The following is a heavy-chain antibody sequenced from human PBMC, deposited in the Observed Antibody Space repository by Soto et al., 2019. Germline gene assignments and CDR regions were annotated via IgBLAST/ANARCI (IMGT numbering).Heavy chain of an antibody. D-gene: IGHD3-16*01. Sequence: GGCLRRSCXASGFAFSSYGMHWVRQAPGKGLEWVAVISHDGNNKYYADSVKGRFTISRDNSKNTLFLQMSSLGVEDTAVFYCAREIRYGGMDVWGQGTTVTVSS. CDR2: ISHDGNNK. J-gene: IGHJ6*02. V-gene: IGHV3-30*03. CDR3: AREIRYGGMDV. CDR1: GFAFSSYG.